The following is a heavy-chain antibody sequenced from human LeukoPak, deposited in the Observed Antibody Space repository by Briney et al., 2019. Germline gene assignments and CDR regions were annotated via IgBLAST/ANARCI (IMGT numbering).Heavy chain of an antibody. CDR2: INHSGST. Sequence: PSETLSLTCASYGGSFSGYYWSWIRQPPGKGLEWIGEINHSGSTNYNPSLKSRVTISVDTSKNQFSLKLSSVTAADTAVYYCASHPYGDSPYYYYGMDVWGQGTTVTVSS. J-gene: IGHJ6*02. D-gene: IGHD4-17*01. CDR3: ASHPYGDSPYYYYGMDV. V-gene: IGHV4-34*01. CDR1: GGSFSGYY.